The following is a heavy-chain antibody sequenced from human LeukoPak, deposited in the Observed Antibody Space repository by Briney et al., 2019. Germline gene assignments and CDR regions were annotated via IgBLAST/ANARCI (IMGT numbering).Heavy chain of an antibody. D-gene: IGHD3-9*01. J-gene: IGHJ5*02. CDR2: ISSSGSTI. CDR1: GVTLSNYA. V-gene: IGHV3-11*01. Sequence: TGGSLRLSCVASGVTLSNYAMSWIRQAPGKGLEWASYISSSGSTIYYADSVKGRFTISRDNAKNSLYLQMNSLRAEDTAVYYCARDLRYDILLWFDPWGQGTLVTVSS. CDR3: ARDLRYDILLWFDP.